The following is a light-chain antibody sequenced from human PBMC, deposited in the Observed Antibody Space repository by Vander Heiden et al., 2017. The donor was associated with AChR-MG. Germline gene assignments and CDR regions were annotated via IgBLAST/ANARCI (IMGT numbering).Light chain of an antibody. CDR1: SSDIAIYDL. V-gene: IGLV2-14*03. J-gene: IGLJ3*02. CDR2: DVS. CDR3: NSYRDDGTGV. Sequence: QSALPQPASVSVSPGQPAPISCTGTSSDIAIYDLVSWYQQRTGKAPKLRSFDVSKRPSGVSGRFSGSKSGNTASLTISGLQAEDEADYYCNSYRDDGTGVFGGGTKLTVL.